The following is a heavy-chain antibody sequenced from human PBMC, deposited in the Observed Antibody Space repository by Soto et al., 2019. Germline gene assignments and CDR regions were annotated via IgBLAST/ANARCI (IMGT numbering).Heavy chain of an antibody. J-gene: IGHJ4*02. CDR3: ARHEYRGFVDRFDY. Sequence: SETLSLTCSVSGASIKSGDNFWTWIRQRPGKGLEWIGYIHRDGATYYNPSLKGRVSLSVDTSKNEFSLRVTSVTAADTAIYYCARHEYRGFVDRFDYWGRGTLVTVSS. V-gene: IGHV4-31*02. CDR2: IHRDGAT. D-gene: IGHD5-12*01. CDR1: GASIKSGDNF.